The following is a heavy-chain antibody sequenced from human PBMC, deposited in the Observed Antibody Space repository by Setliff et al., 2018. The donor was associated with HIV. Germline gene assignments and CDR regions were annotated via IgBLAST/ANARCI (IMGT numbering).Heavy chain of an antibody. Sequence: SETLSLTCTVSGYSISSGYYWGWIRQPPGKGLEWIGSIYHSGSTNYNPSLKSRVTISVDTSKNQFSLKLSSVTAADTAVYYCARAMRGVVVTNMYYYYGMDVWGQGTTVTVS. D-gene: IGHD2-21*02. J-gene: IGHJ6*02. V-gene: IGHV4-38-2*02. CDR3: ARAMRGVVVTNMYYYYGMDV. CDR2: IYHSGST. CDR1: GYSISSGYY.